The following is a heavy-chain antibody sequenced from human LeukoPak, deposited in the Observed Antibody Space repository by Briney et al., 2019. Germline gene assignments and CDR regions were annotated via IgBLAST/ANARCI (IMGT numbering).Heavy chain of an antibody. CDR1: GFTFSSYK. V-gene: IGHV3-21*01. D-gene: IGHD6-19*01. Sequence: GESLRLSCAASGFTFSSYKMNWVRQAPGKGREWVSFISSSSNYINYADSVKGRFTISRDNAKNSLYLQMNSLRAEDTAVYYCARVSNGCNDYWGQGTLVTVSS. J-gene: IGHJ4*02. CDR2: ISSSSNYI. CDR3: ARVSNGCNDY.